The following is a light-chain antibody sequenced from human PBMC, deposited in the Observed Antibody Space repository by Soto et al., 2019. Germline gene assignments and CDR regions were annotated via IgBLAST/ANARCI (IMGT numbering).Light chain of an antibody. V-gene: IGKV1-5*03. CDR1: QSLRSW. CDR2: KAS. CDR3: QQYHDHRT. Sequence: DIQMTQSPSTLSASVGDRVTITCRASQSLRSWLAWYQQKPGQAPKLLIYKASTLQSGVPSRFSGSGSGTEITLAIRSLQPDDSAPYFFQQYHDHRTFGQGTKVAMK. J-gene: IGKJ1*01.